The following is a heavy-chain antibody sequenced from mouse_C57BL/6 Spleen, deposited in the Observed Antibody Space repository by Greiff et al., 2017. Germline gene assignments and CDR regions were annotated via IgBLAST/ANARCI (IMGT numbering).Heavy chain of an antibody. D-gene: IGHD1-3*01. J-gene: IGHJ4*01. CDR2: FTMYSDAT. CDR3: AGGGKENYYAMDY. V-gene: IGHV1-49*01. Sequence: LMESGAELVRPGSSVKLSCKDSYFAFMASAMHWVKQRPGHGLEWIGSFTMYSDATEYSENFKGKATLTANTSSSTAYMELSSLTSEDSAVYYCAGGGKENYYAMDYWGQGTSVTVSS. CDR1: YFAFMASA.